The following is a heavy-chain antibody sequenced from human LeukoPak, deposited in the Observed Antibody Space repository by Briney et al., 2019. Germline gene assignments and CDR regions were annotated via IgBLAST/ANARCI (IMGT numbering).Heavy chain of an antibody. J-gene: IGHJ4*02. CDR1: GYTFTSYY. CDR2: INPSGGST. V-gene: IGHV1-46*01. D-gene: IGHD2-15*01. CDR3: ARDYLKVVVAGTAPSAGHMDY. Sequence: ASVKVSCKASGYTFTSYYMHWVRQAPGQGLEWMGIINPSGGSTSYAQRFQGRVTMTRDTSSSTVYMELSSLRSEDMAVYYCARDYLKVVVAGTAPSAGHMDYWGQGTLVTVSS.